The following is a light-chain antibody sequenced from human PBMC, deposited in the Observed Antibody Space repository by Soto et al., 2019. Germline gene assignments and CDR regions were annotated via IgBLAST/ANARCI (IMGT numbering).Light chain of an antibody. CDR3: QQYGSSPPWT. CDR2: DAS. V-gene: IGKV3-20*01. Sequence: EFVLTQSPGTLSLSPGERATLSCRASQTVRNNYLAWYQQKPGQGPRLLIYDASSRATGIPDRFSGSGSGTDFTLTISRLEPEDFAVYYCQQYGSSPPWTFGQGTKVDIK. J-gene: IGKJ1*01. CDR1: QTVRNNY.